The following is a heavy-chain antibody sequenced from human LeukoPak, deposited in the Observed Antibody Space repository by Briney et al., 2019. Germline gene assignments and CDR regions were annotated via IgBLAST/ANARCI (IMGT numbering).Heavy chain of an antibody. Sequence: SETLSLTCTVSGGSISSGDYYWSWIRQPPGKGLEWIGYIYYSGSTYYNPSLKSRVTISVDTSKNQFSLKLSSVTAADTAAYYCARDFGKAAAGTVDYWGQGTLVTVSS. J-gene: IGHJ4*02. D-gene: IGHD6-13*01. CDR3: ARDFGKAAAGTVDY. CDR1: GGSISSGDYY. CDR2: IYYSGST. V-gene: IGHV4-30-4*01.